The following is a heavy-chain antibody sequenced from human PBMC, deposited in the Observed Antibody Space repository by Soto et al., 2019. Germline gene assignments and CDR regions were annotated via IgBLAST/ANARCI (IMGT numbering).Heavy chain of an antibody. J-gene: IGHJ4*02. CDR2: ISPFTGKA. Sequence: ASVKVSCKASGYIFVSYGISWVRQAPGQGLARVGWISPFTGKADYAQHFQGIVTMTADTSTNTAFMELRSLRSDDTAVYYCARDPRYYGSGYYYSDSWGQGTLVTVSS. CDR3: ARDPRYYGSGYYYSDS. V-gene: IGHV1-18*04. CDR1: GYIFVSYG. D-gene: IGHD3-10*01.